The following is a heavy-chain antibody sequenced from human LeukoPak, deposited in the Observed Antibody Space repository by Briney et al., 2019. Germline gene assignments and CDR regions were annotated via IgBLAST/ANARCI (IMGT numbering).Heavy chain of an antibody. CDR2: IYYTGTT. V-gene: IGHV4-39*01. CDR1: GGSIGSNTYY. J-gene: IGHJ4*02. D-gene: IGHD3-16*01. Sequence: PSETLSLTCTVSGGSIGSNTYYWGGIRQPPGKGLEWIGSIYYTGTTYYNPSLKSRVTISLDTSKNQFALRLSSVTAADTAVYYCARQQGGAEVTPGFEYWGQGTLVTVFS. CDR3: ARQQGGAEVTPGFEY.